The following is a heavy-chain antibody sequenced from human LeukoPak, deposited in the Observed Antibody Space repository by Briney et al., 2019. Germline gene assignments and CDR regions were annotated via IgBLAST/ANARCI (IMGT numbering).Heavy chain of an antibody. V-gene: IGHV4-4*07. D-gene: IGHD2-15*01. CDR1: GGSISSYY. CDR2: IYTSGST. J-gene: IGHJ5*02. Sequence: SETLSLTCTVSGGSISSYYWSWIRQPAGKGLEWIGRIYTSGSTNYNPSLKSRVTMSVDTSKNQFSLKLSSVTAADTAVYYCARSTWLGYCSGGSCSPPPRFDPWGQGTLVTVSS. CDR3: ARSTWLGYCSGGSCSPPPRFDP.